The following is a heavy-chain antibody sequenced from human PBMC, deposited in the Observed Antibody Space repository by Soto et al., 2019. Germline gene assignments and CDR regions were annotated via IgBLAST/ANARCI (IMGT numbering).Heavy chain of an antibody. Sequence: QVQLQESGPGLVKPSQTLSLTCTVSVASISSGGYYWSWIRQHPGEGLEWIGYIYYSGSTSSNPSLKGRVTISVDTSKNQFSLKLSSVTDADTAVYYCARESKYDTSGYPPWFAPWGQGTLVTVSS. CDR1: VASISSGGYY. J-gene: IGHJ5*02. D-gene: IGHD3-22*01. CDR3: ARESKYDTSGYPPWFAP. CDR2: IYYSGST. V-gene: IGHV4-31*03.